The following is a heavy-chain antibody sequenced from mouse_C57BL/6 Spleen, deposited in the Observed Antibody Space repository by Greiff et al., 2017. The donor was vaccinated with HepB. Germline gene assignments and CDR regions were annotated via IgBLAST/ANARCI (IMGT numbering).Heavy chain of an antibody. J-gene: IGHJ2*01. V-gene: IGHV1-76*01. D-gene: IGHD2-10*01. CDR2: IYPGSGNT. Sequence: VQGVESGAELVRPGASVKLSCKASGYTFTDYYINWVKQRPGQGLEWIARIYPGSGNTYYNEKFKGKATLTAEKSSSTAYMQLSSLTSEDSAVYFCARSYIYYFDYWGQGTTLTVSS. CDR1: GYTFTDYY. CDR3: ARSYIYYFDY.